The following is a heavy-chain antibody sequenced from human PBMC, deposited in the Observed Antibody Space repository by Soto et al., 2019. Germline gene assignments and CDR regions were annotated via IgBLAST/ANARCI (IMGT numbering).Heavy chain of an antibody. CDR3: ASIAARRYYYMDG. Sequence: ASVKVSCKASGYTFTSYGISWVRQAPGQGLEWMGWISAYNGNTNYAQKLQGRVTITTDKSTSTAYMELSSLRSEDTAVYYCASIAARRYYYMDGWGKGTTVTVS. V-gene: IGHV1-18*01. D-gene: IGHD6-6*01. CDR1: GYTFTSYG. J-gene: IGHJ6*03. CDR2: ISAYNGNT.